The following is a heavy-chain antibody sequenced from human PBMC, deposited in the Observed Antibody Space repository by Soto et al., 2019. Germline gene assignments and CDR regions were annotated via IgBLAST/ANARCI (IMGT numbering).Heavy chain of an antibody. D-gene: IGHD2-21*01. CDR2: ISGYNGNK. Sequence: QVQLVQSGAEVKKPGASVKVSCKASGYTFNSYGISWVRQAPGQGLEWMGWISGYNGNKKYAQKLQGRVTMTADTSTSTAYMALRILTSDDTAVYYCAIDSPPVDNWGQGTLVTVSA. J-gene: IGHJ4*02. CDR3: AIDSPPVDN. CDR1: GYTFNSYG. V-gene: IGHV1-18*01.